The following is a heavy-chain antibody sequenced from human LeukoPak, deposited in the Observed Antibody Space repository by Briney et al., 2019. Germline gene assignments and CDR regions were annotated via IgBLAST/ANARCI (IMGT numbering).Heavy chain of an antibody. Sequence: RPSQTLSLTCTVSGGSISSGSYYWSWIRQPAGKGLEWIGRIYTSGSTNYNPSLKSRVTMSVDTSKNQFSLKLSSVTAADTAVYYCVRRYDVDIFDYWGQGTLVTVSP. V-gene: IGHV4-61*02. D-gene: IGHD3-3*01. CDR3: VRRYDVDIFDY. J-gene: IGHJ4*02. CDR1: GGSISSGSYY. CDR2: IYTSGST.